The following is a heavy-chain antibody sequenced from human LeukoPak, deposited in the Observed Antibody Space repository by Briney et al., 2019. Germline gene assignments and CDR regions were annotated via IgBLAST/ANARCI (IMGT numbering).Heavy chain of an antibody. Sequence: GESLKISCKGSGCSFTSYWITWVRQMPGKGLEWMGRIDPSDSYTNYSPSFQGHVTISVDKSISTAYLQWSSLKASDTAMYYCARRDRYSWYSFDYWGQGTLVTVSS. CDR2: IDPSDSYT. V-gene: IGHV5-10-1*01. D-gene: IGHD6-13*01. CDR3: ARRDRYSWYSFDY. CDR1: GCSFTSYW. J-gene: IGHJ4*02.